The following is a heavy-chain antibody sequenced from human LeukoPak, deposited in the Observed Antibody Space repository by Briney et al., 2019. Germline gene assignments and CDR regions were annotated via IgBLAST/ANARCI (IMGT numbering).Heavy chain of an antibody. CDR3: ASEGTTGTTWGPDY. J-gene: IGHJ4*02. D-gene: IGHD1-1*01. CDR1: GFTFSDYY. V-gene: IGHV3-11*04. Sequence: TGGSLRLSCAASGFTFSDYYMSWIRQAPGKGLEWVSYISSSGSTIYYADSVKGRFTISRDNAKNTLYLQMNSLRAEDTAVYYCASEGTTGTTWGPDYWGQGTLVTVSS. CDR2: ISSSGSTI.